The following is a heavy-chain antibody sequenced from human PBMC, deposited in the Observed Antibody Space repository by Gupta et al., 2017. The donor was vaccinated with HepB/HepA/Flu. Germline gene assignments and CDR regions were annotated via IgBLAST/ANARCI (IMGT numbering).Heavy chain of an antibody. CDR3: TTGGIVGAN. CDR2: IYNFNTT. D-gene: IGHD1-26*01. Sequence: EVQLVESGGGFVQSGGSLRLSCAASGFPVSSTYMSWVRQAPGKGLEWVSVIYNFNTTYYADSVKGRFNISRDSSKNMVYLQMNNSTVEDTAVYYCTTGGIVGANWGQGTLVIVSS. J-gene: IGHJ4*02. V-gene: IGHV3-66*01. CDR1: GFPVSSTY.